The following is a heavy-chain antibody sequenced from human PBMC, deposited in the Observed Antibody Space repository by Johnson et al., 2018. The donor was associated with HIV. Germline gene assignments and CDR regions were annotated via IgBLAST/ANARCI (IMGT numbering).Heavy chain of an antibody. CDR3: ARDGPWLQSQRDAFDI. Sequence: EQLVESGGGVERPGESLRLSCTASGFTFDDHDMSWVRQLPGKGLEWVSGINWNGGSTGYAGSVKGRFTISRDNAKNSLYLEMNSLRAEDTAVYYCARDGPWLQSQRDAFDIWGQGTMVTVSS. CDR1: GFTFDDHD. J-gene: IGHJ3*02. V-gene: IGHV3-20*04. CDR2: INWNGGST. D-gene: IGHD5-24*01.